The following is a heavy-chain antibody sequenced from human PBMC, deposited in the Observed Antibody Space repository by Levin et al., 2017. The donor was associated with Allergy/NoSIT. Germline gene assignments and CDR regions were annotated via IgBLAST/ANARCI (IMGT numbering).Heavy chain of an antibody. V-gene: IGHV1-18*01. CDR2: ISPYNGNT. Sequence: GESLKISCKASGYTFTNYNINWVRQAPGQGLEWMGRISPYNGNTNYAQKLQGRVTMTTDTSTNTAYMELRSLRSDDTAVYYCARGATVGDSWGQGTLVTVSS. D-gene: IGHD4-23*01. J-gene: IGHJ4*02. CDR1: GYTFTNYN. CDR3: ARGATVGDS.